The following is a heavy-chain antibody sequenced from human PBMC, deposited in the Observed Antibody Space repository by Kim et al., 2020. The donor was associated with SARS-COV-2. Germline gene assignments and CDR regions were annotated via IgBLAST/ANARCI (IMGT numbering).Heavy chain of an antibody. V-gene: IGHV3-64*01. D-gene: IGHD5-18*01. Sequence: GSLRLSCAASGFTFSSYAMHWVRQAPGKGLEYVSAISSNGGSTYYANSVKGRFTISRDNSKNTLYLQMGSLRAEDMAVYYCARADTAMVTGAFDIWGQGTMVTVSS. CDR2: ISSNGGST. CDR3: ARADTAMVTGAFDI. J-gene: IGHJ3*02. CDR1: GFTFSSYA.